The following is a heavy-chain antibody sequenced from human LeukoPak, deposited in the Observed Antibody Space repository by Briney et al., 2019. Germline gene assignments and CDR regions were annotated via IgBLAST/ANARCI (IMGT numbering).Heavy chain of an antibody. CDR2: IYAGNSDA. V-gene: IGHV5-51*01. CDR1: GYPFTTSW. D-gene: IGHD5-24*01. CDR3: AIINHPDGRVY. Sequence: GESLKISCQGFGYPFTTSWIGWVRQLPGKGLEWTAIIYAGNSDAKYSPSFQGQVSISTDRSISTAYLHWSSLKASDTAIYYCAIINHPDGRVYWGQGRLVTVSS. J-gene: IGHJ4*02.